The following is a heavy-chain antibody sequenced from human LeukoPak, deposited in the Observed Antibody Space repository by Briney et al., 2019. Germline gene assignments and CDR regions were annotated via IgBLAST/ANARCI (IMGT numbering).Heavy chain of an antibody. J-gene: IGHJ4*02. CDR2: ISSSSRYI. CDR1: GFTFSSDS. Sequence: PGGSLRLSCAASGFTFSSDSMNGVRQAPGEGVEWGSAISSSSRYIYYADSVKGRFTISRDNAKNSLYLQMTSLRADATAVYYCARDYGDYAHFDYWGQGTLVTVSS. CDR3: ARDYGDYAHFDY. V-gene: IGHV3-21*01. D-gene: IGHD4-17*01.